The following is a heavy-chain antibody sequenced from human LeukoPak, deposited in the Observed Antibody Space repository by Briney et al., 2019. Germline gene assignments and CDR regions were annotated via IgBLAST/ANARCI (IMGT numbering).Heavy chain of an antibody. J-gene: IGHJ4*02. CDR1: GGSISSSNW. V-gene: IGHV4-4*02. CDR2: IYHSGST. D-gene: IGHD4-17*01. Sequence: SGTLSLTCAVSGGSISSSNWWSWVRQPPGKGLEWIGEIYHSGSTNYNPPLKSRVTISVDTSKNQFSLKLSSVTAADTAVYYCAREARSMTTVNRYFDYWGQGTLVTVSS. CDR3: AREARSMTTVNRYFDY.